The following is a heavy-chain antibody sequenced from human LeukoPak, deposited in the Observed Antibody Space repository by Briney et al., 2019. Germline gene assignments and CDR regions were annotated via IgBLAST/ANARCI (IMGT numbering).Heavy chain of an antibody. Sequence: GTLRLSCAASGFPFSSHGMSWVRQAPGNGLEWVSGIIGGGGSTYYADSVKGRFTISGDNSRNTLFLQMNSLRAEDTAVYYCAHGAMYQLDYWGQGTLVTVSS. J-gene: IGHJ4*02. CDR1: GFPFSSHG. CDR2: IIGGGGST. V-gene: IGHV3-23*01. D-gene: IGHD2-2*01. CDR3: AHGAMYQLDY.